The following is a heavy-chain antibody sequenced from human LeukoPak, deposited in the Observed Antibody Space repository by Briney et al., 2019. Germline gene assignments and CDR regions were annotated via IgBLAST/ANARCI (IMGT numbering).Heavy chain of an antibody. CDR1: GYTFISYY. D-gene: IGHD4-23*01. CDR3: ARDCPGGNSPNYYYYYMDV. CDR2: INPSRGST. J-gene: IGHJ6*03. Sequence: ASVNVSCKASGYTFISYYIHWVRQAPGQGLEWMGVINPSRGSTSYVQKFQGRVTMTRDTSTSTVYMELSSLRSEDTAVYYCARDCPGGNSPNYYYYYMDVWGKGTPVTISS. V-gene: IGHV1-46*01.